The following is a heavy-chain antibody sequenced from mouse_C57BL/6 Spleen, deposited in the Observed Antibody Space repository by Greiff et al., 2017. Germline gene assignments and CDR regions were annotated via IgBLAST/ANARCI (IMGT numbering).Heavy chain of an antibody. Sequence: QVQLQQPGAELVKPGASVKLSCKASGYTFTSYWMQWVKQRPGQGLEWIGEIDPSNGYTNYNEKFKGKATLTVDNSSSTAYMQLSSLPSEDSAVYYCESSGLPDLYFDGWGTGTTVTVSA. CDR1: GYTFTSYW. CDR3: ESSGLPDLYFDG. CDR2: IDPSNGYT. J-gene: IGHJ1*03. D-gene: IGHD2-4*01. V-gene: IGHV1-50*01.